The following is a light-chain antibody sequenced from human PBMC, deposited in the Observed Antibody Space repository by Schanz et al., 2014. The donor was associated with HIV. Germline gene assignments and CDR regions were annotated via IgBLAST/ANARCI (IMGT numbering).Light chain of an antibody. V-gene: IGKV3D-20*02. CDR2: GAS. Sequence: EIVLTQSPGTLSLSPGERATLSCRASQSVSSSYLAWYQQIPGQAPRLLISGASTRATGIPDRFSGSGSGTDFTLTISRVEPEDFAVYYCLQRTNWPWTFGQGTKVEIK. CDR3: LQRTNWPWT. CDR1: QSVSSSY. J-gene: IGKJ1*01.